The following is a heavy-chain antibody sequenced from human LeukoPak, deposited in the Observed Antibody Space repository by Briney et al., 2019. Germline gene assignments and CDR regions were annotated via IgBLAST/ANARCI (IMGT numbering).Heavy chain of an antibody. Sequence: PGGXLRLSCAASGFTFSSYGMHWVRQAPGKGLEGVAFIRYDGSNKYYADSVKGRFTISRDNSKNTLYLQMNSLRAEDTAVYYCAKDHVVISYGIFDYWGQGTLVTVSS. CDR1: GFTFSSYG. D-gene: IGHD5-18*01. CDR3: AKDHVVISYGIFDY. J-gene: IGHJ4*02. CDR2: IRYDGSNK. V-gene: IGHV3-30*02.